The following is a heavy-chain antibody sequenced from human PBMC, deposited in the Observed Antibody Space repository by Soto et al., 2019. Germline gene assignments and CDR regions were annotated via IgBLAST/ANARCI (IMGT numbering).Heavy chain of an antibody. D-gene: IGHD3-3*01. CDR1: GGSISSYY. Sequence: SATQSRTCTVRGGSISSYYWSWIQQPPGKGLEWIGYIYYSGSTNYAQKLQGRVTMTTDTSTSTAYMELRSLRSDDTAVYYCARVPKYCDFWSGYPYWGQGTLVTVSS. CDR3: ARVPKYCDFWSGYPY. V-gene: IGHV4-59*01. CDR2: IYYSGST. J-gene: IGHJ4*02.